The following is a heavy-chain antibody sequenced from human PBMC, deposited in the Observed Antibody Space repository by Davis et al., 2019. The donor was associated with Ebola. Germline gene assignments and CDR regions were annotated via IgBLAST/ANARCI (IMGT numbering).Heavy chain of an antibody. D-gene: IGHD2-2*01. V-gene: IGHV3-7*03. CDR3: ARDAVPAAQDY. Sequence: GESLKISCAASGLTFSRHSLNWVRQAPGKGLEWVANIRQDGGETYYADSVKGRFAISRDNAKNSLYLQMNSLRAEDTAIYYCARDAVPAAQDYWGQGTLVTVSS. CDR1: GLTFSRHS. J-gene: IGHJ4*02. CDR2: IRQDGGET.